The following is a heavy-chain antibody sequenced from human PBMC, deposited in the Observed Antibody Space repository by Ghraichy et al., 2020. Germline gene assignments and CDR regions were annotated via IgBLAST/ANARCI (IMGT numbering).Heavy chain of an antibody. J-gene: IGHJ3*02. CDR3: ARDSDYYDSSGYYYVRAFDI. CDR1: GGSISSYY. Sequence: SETLSLTCTVSGGSISSYYWSWIRQPPGKGLEWIGYIYYSGSTNYNPSLKSRVTISVDTSKNQFSLNLSSVTAADTAVYYCARDSDYYDSSGYYYVRAFDIWGQGTMVTVSS. V-gene: IGHV4-59*01. D-gene: IGHD3-22*01. CDR2: IYYSGST.